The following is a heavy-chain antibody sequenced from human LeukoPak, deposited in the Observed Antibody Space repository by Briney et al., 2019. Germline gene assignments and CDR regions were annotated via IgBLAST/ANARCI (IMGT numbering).Heavy chain of an antibody. J-gene: IGHJ3*02. D-gene: IGHD2-2*02. CDR1: GFTFSSYW. CDR3: AREPDNTWAYAFDI. V-gene: IGHV3-21*01. CDR2: ISSSSSYI. Sequence: GGALRLSCAASGFTFSSYWMSWVGPAPGKGLEGVSSISSSSSYIYLADSVKGRFTISRDNAKKSLYPQMTSLTAEDTSVYYCAREPDNTWAYAFDIWGQGKMVTVSS.